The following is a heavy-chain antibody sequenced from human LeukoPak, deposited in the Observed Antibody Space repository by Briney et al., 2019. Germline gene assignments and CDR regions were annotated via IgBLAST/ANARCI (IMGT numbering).Heavy chain of an antibody. CDR2: ISSNSTYK. V-gene: IGHV3-21*01. CDR3: ARQTASSFDY. Sequence: PGGSPRLSCAASGFTFSHYRMNWVRQAPGKGLEWVSCISSNSTYKYYADSVKGRFTISRDNAKNSLYLQMTSLRAGDTAVYYCARQTASSFDYWGQGTLVTVSS. CDR1: GFTFSHYR. J-gene: IGHJ4*02. D-gene: IGHD2-21*02.